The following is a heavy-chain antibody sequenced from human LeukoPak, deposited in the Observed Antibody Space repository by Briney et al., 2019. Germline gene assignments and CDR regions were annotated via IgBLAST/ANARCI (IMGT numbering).Heavy chain of an antibody. V-gene: IGHV3-7*01. CDR1: GFTFSSYW. CDR2: IKQDGSEK. D-gene: IGHD3-22*01. CDR3: ARGEWGSMIVVEYYFDY. Sequence: GGSLRLSCAASGFTFSSYWMSWVRQAPGKGLEWVANIKQDGSEKYYVDSVKGRFTISRDNAKNSLYLQMNSLRAEDTAVYYCARGEWGSMIVVEYYFDYWGQGTLVTVSS. J-gene: IGHJ4*02.